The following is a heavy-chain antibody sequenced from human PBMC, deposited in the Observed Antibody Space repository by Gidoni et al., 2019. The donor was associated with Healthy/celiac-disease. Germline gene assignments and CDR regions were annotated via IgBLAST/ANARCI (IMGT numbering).Heavy chain of an antibody. CDR3: AMGGFGELRPYYFDY. CDR2: ISGSGGST. CDR1: GFTFSSYA. J-gene: IGHJ4*02. V-gene: IGHV3-23*01. D-gene: IGHD3-10*01. Sequence: EVQLLESGGGLVQPGGSLRLSCAASGFTFSSYAMSWVRQAPGKGLEWVSAISGSGGSTYYADSVKGRFTISRDNSKNTLYLQMNSLRAEDTAVYYCAMGGFGELRPYYFDYWGQGTLVTVSS.